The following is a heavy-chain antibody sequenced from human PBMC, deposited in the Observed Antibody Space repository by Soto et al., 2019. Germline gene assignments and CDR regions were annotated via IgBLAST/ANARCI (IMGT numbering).Heavy chain of an antibody. CDR2: MSGTAGNT. CDR1: GFTFSNYA. CDR3: AKKYYSGSGSYVFYFDY. J-gene: IGHJ4*02. Sequence: EVQLLESGGGSVQPGGSLRLSCAASGFTFSNYAMTWVRQAPGKGLEWVSTMSGTAGNTYYADSVKGRFTISRDNSKNTLYLQMNSLRAEDTAVYYCAKKYYSGSGSYVFYFDYWGQGTLVTVSS. D-gene: IGHD3-10*01. V-gene: IGHV3-23*01.